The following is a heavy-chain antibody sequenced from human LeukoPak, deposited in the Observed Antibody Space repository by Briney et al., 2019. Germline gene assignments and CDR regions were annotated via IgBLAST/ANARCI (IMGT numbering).Heavy chain of an antibody. Sequence: PGGPLRLSCAASGFTVSSNYMSWVRQATGKGLEWVSVIYSGGSTYYADSVKGRFTISRDNSKNTLYLQMNSLRAEDTAVYYCARDIRGGELVLDYWGQGTLVTVYS. J-gene: IGHJ4*02. D-gene: IGHD2-21*01. V-gene: IGHV3-53*01. CDR1: GFTVSSNY. CDR3: ARDIRGGELVLDY. CDR2: IYSGGST.